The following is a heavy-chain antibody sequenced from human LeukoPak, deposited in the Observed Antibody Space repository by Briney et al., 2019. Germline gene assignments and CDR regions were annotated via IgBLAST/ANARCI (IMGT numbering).Heavy chain of an antibody. CDR1: GNTFTGYS. J-gene: IGHJ3*02. D-gene: IGHD2-2*01. CDR2: INLNSGGT. V-gene: IGHV1-2*02. Sequence: SVKVSCKASGNTFTGYSIDWVRQAPGQGLEWIGWINLNSGGTTYAQKFQGRVTMSRDTSISTAYMDLSRLRSDDTAMYYCAREYCSSSDCYQAFDIWAQGTMVTVSS. CDR3: AREYCSSSDCYQAFDI.